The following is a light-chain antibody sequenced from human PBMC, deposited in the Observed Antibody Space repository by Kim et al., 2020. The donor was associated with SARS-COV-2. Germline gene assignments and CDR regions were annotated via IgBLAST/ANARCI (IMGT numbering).Light chain of an antibody. CDR1: QSVRNSY. CDR3: HQYVSSLWT. J-gene: IGKJ1*01. V-gene: IGKV3-20*01. Sequence: PGERATLSCRASQSVRNSYLTWYQQKPGQAPRLLIYGASSRATGIPERFSGSGSGTDFTLTISRLEPEDSAVYYCHQYVSSLWTFGQGTKV. CDR2: GAS.